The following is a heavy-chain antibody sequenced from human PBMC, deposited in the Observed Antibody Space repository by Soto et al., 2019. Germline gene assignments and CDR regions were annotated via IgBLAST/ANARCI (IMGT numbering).Heavy chain of an antibody. D-gene: IGHD3-3*01. V-gene: IGHV3-21*01. CDR1: GFTFSSYS. CDR2: ISSSSSYI. Sequence: GGSLRLSCAASGFTFSSYSMNWVRQAPGKGLEWVSSISSSSSYIYYADSVKGRFTISRDNAKNSLYLQMNSLRAEDTAVYYCARTTHNDFWSGPNAFDIWGQGTMVTVSS. CDR3: ARTTHNDFWSGPNAFDI. J-gene: IGHJ3*02.